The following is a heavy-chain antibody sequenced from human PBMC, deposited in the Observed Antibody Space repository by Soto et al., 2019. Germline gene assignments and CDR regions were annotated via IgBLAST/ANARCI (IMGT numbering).Heavy chain of an antibody. J-gene: IGHJ6*02. CDR2: IYYSGST. Sequence: SETLSLTCTVSGGSISSYYWSWIRQPPGKGLEWIGYIYYSGSTNYNPSLKSRVTISVDTPKNQFSLKLSSVTAADTAVYYCAREAYSNYGYYYGMDVWGQGTTVTVSS. D-gene: IGHD4-4*01. V-gene: IGHV4-59*01. CDR3: AREAYSNYGYYYGMDV. CDR1: GGSISSYY.